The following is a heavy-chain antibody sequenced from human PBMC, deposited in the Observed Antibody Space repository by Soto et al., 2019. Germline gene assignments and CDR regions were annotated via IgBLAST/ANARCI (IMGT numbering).Heavy chain of an antibody. CDR2: ISAYNGNT. J-gene: IGHJ4*02. CDR3: ARDDSGYVGGDY. D-gene: IGHD5-12*01. V-gene: IGHV1-18*01. CDR1: GYTFTSYG. Sequence: QVQLVQSGSEVKKPGASVKVSCKASGYTFTSYGISWVRQAPGQGLEWLGWISAYNGNTNYAQKLQGRVTMTTDTTTSTADMELRRTRTDEPAVYYCARDDSGYVGGDYWGQGTLVTVS.